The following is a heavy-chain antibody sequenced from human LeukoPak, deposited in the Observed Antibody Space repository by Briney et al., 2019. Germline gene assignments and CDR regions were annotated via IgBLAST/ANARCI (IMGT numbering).Heavy chain of an antibody. V-gene: IGHV4-34*01. CDR1: GGSFSGYY. CDR3: ARGPYCGGDCYSHLDY. D-gene: IGHD2-21*02. CDR2: INHSGST. J-gene: IGHJ4*02. Sequence: SETLSLTCAVYGGSFSGYYWSWIRQPPGKGLEWIGEINHSGSTNYNPSLKSRVTISVDTSKNQFSLKLSSVAAADTAVYYCARGPYCGGDCYSHLDYWGQGTLVTVSS.